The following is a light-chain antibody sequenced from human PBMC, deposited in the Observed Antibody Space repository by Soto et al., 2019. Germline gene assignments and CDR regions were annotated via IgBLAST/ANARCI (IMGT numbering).Light chain of an antibody. Sequence: QSVLTQPPSVSAAPGQKVTISCSGSSSNIGNNYVSWYQQLPGTAPKLLIYDNNKRPSGIPDRFSGSKSGTSATLGITGLQTGDEADYYYGTWDSSLSADVFGTGTKLTVL. CDR3: GTWDSSLSADV. CDR2: DNN. J-gene: IGLJ1*01. CDR1: SSNIGNNY. V-gene: IGLV1-51*01.